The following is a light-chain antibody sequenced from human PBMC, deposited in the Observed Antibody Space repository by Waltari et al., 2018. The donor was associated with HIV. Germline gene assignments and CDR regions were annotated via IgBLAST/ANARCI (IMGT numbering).Light chain of an antibody. V-gene: IGKV3-11*01. Sequence: IVLTQSPATLSLSPGERATLSCRASQSVRNYLAWYQQKPGQAPRLLIYDASNRATGIPARFSGSGSGTDFTLTISSLEPEDFAVYYCQQRSNWHTFGQGTKLEIK. CDR1: QSVRNY. J-gene: IGKJ2*01. CDR3: QQRSNWHT. CDR2: DAS.